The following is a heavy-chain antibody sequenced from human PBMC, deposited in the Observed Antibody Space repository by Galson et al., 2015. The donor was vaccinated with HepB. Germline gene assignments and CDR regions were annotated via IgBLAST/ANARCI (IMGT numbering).Heavy chain of an antibody. V-gene: IGHV3-53*01. D-gene: IGHD6-6*01. CDR1: GFTVSRNY. CDR2: IYSGGST. CDR3: ARDRGYSSASGGWFDP. Sequence: SLRLSCAASGFTVSRNYMSWVHQAPGKGLEWVSVIYSGGSTYYADSVKGRFTISRDNSKNTLYLQMNSLRAEDTAVYYCARDRGYSSASGGWFDPWGQGTLVTVSS. J-gene: IGHJ5*02.